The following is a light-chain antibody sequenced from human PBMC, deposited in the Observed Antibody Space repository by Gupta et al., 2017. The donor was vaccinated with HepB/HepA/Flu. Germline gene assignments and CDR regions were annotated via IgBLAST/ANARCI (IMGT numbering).Light chain of an antibody. Sequence: IVMTQSPGTLSVSPGKRATLSCRASQRVGGNLAWYQQKPGQAPRLLIFAASARATGVPARFSGSGSETEFTLTISSLQSEDFAVYYCQQYDNWSPLTFGGGTKVEIK. V-gene: IGKV3-15*01. J-gene: IGKJ4*01. CDR2: AAS. CDR3: QQYDNWSPLT. CDR1: QRVGGN.